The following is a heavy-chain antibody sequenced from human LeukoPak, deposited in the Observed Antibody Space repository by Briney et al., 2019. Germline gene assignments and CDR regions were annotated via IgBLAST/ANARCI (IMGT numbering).Heavy chain of an antibody. CDR2: ISGSGGST. CDR1: GFTFSIYA. V-gene: IGHV3-23*01. J-gene: IGHJ4*02. D-gene: IGHD6-13*01. Sequence: GGPLRLSCVASGFTFSIYAMSWVRQAPGKGLEWVSGISGSGGSTHYADSVQGRFTVPRDNSKNTLYPQMINLRAEDTAVYYCAKRPGYSSSWFYFDYWGQGTLVTVSS. CDR3: AKRPGYSSSWFYFDY.